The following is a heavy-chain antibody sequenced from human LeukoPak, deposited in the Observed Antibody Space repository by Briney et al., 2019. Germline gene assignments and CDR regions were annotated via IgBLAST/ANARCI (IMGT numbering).Heavy chain of an antibody. CDR3: ANLNTGYSYGYFDY. J-gene: IGHJ4*02. Sequence: PGGSLRLSCAASGFTFSSYAMSWVRQAPGKGLEWVSAISGSGGSTYYADSVKGRFTISRDNSKNTLYLQMNSLRAEDTAVYYCANLNTGYSYGYFDYWGQGTLVTVSS. D-gene: IGHD5-18*01. CDR1: GFTFSSYA. V-gene: IGHV3-23*01. CDR2: ISGSGGST.